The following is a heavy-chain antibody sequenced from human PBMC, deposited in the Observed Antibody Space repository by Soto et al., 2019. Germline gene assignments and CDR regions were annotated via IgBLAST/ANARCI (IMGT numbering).Heavy chain of an antibody. V-gene: IGHV1-24*01. CDR2: FDPEDGET. J-gene: IGHJ3*01. CDR1: GYTLTELS. Sequence: ASVKVSCKVSGYTLTELSMHWVRQAPGEGLEWMGGFDPEDGETIYAQKFQGRVTMTEDTSTDTAYMELSSLRSEDTAVYYCATDQYYDILTGYLPVWGQGTMVTVSS. D-gene: IGHD3-9*01. CDR3: ATDQYYDILTGYLPV.